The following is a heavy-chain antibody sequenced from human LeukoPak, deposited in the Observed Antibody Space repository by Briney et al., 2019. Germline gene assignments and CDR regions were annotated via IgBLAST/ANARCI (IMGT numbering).Heavy chain of an antibody. D-gene: IGHD3-10*01. CDR3: AREPGGSGDYYFDY. V-gene: IGHV1-69*13. J-gene: IGHJ4*02. Sequence: EASVKVSCKASGGTFSSYAISWVRQAPGQGLEWMGGIIPIFGTANYAQKFQGRVTITADESTSTAYMELSSLRSEDTAVYYCAREPGGSGDYYFDYWGQGTLVTVSS. CDR1: GGTFSSYA. CDR2: IIPIFGTA.